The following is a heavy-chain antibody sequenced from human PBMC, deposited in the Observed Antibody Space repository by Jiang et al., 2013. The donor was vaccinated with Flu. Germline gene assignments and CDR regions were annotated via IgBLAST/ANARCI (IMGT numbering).Heavy chain of an antibody. CDR2: INPNSGGT. J-gene: IGHJ4*02. CDR3: ARGPAAMVDY. Sequence: RQAPGQGLEWMGRINPNSGGTNYAQKFQGRVTMTRDTSISTAYMELSRLRSDDTAVYYCARGPAAMVDYWGQGTLVTVSS. D-gene: IGHD2-2*01. V-gene: IGHV1-2*06.